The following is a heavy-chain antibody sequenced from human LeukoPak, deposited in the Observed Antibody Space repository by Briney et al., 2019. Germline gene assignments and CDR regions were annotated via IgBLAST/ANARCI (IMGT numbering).Heavy chain of an antibody. Sequence: ASVTVSFTASGYTFSIYYMQWVRQAPGQGLEWMGIINPSGGSTTYAQKFQGRVTMTRDTSTSTVYMELRSLRSEDTAVYYCARETPSKLYFYYGMDVWGQGTTVTVSS. V-gene: IGHV1-46*01. D-gene: IGHD4-23*01. CDR3: ARETPSKLYFYYGMDV. CDR2: INPSGGST. J-gene: IGHJ6*02. CDR1: GYTFSIYY.